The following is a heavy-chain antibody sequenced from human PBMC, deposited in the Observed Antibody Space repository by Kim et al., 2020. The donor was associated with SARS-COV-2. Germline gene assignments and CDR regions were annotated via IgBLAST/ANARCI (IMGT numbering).Heavy chain of an antibody. CDR1: GYTFTSYA. D-gene: IGHD6-13*01. V-gene: IGHV7-4-1*02. CDR3: ARDNVAAAAQTGGFDP. J-gene: IGHJ5*02. Sequence: ASVKVSCKASGYTFTSYAMNWVRQAPGQGLEWMGWINTNTGNPTYAQCFTGRFVFSLDTSVSTAYLQISSLKAENTAVCYCARDNVAAAAQTGGFDPWGQGTLVTVSS. CDR2: INTNTGNP.